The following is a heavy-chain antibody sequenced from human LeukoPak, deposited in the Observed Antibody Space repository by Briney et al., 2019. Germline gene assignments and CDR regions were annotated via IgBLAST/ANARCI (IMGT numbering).Heavy chain of an antibody. Sequence: SETLSLTCTVSGGSINNYYWSWIRKPPGKGLEWIGYIYHSGSTNYNPSLKSRVTISIDTSKNQFSLDLSSVTAADTAVYYCARFGCSGGACYAGLYYYCMNVWGTGTTVTVS. CDR1: GGSINNYY. D-gene: IGHD2-15*01. CDR2: IYHSGST. J-gene: IGHJ6*03. CDR3: ARFGCSGGACYAGLYYYCMNV. V-gene: IGHV4-59*01.